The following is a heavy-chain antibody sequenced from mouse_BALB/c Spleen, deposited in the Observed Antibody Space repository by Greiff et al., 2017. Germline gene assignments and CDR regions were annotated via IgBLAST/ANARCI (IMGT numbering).Heavy chain of an antibody. D-gene: IGHD2-2*01. V-gene: IGHV1-54*01. J-gene: IGHJ2*01. Sequence: QVQLQQSGAELVRPGTSVKVSCKASGYAFTNYLIEWVKQRPGQGLEWIGMINPGSGGTNYNEKFKGKATLTADKSSSTAYMQLSSLTSDDSAVYFCARGGYDDYWGQGTTLTVSS. CDR3: ARGGYDDY. CDR1: GYAFTNYL. CDR2: INPGSGGT.